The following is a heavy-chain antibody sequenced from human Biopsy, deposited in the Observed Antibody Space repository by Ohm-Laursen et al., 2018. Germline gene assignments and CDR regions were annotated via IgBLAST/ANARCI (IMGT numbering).Heavy chain of an antibody. Sequence: ASVKVSCKASGCTFAGYYLHWVRQAPGHGLERMGWINPNSGNANYAQSFQGRLTVTRDTSITTAYMELTSLTSDDTAIYYCARVPAYPSIDGYYGLDLWGQGTTVIVSS. J-gene: IGHJ6*02. CDR3: ARVPAYPSIDGYYGLDL. CDR2: INPNSGNA. V-gene: IGHV1-2*02. D-gene: IGHD2-15*01. CDR1: GCTFAGYY.